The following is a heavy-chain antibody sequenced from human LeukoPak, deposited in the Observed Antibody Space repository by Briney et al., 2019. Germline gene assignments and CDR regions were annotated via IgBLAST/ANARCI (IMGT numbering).Heavy chain of an antibody. V-gene: IGHV3-64*01. D-gene: IGHD2-15*01. J-gene: IGHJ6*03. CDR3: AKNGDRGAYCSGGTCYPYYYYYRDV. CDR2: ISRNGGST. Sequence: PGGSLRPSCAASGFTFNTYAMHWVRQAPGKGLEYVSAISRNGGSTYYANSVKGRFTISRDNSKNTLYLQMGSLRPEDTAVYYCAKNGDRGAYCSGGTCYPYYYYYRDVWGKGTTVTISS. CDR1: GFTFNTYA.